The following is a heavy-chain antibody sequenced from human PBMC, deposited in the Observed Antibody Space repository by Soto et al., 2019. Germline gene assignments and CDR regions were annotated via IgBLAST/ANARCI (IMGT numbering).Heavy chain of an antibody. J-gene: IGHJ4*02. V-gene: IGHV4-30-4*08. CDR3: AGAPNLYYIDV. CDR1: GDAISSGARS. Sequence: QVQLQESGPGLVKPSETLSLTCTVAGDAISSGARSWSWIRQPPGRGLEWIGSIHHSGTTYYNPSLNSRISISLAPSQNQFSLALRSVTAADTAVYWCAGAPNLYYIDVWGQGPLVTVSS. CDR2: IHHSGTT.